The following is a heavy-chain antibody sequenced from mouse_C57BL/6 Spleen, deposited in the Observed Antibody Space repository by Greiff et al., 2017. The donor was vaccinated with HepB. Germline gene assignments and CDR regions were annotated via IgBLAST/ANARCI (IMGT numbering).Heavy chain of an antibody. CDR2: ISSGGSYT. V-gene: IGHV5-6*01. D-gene: IGHD2-5*01. Sequence: DVQLVESGGDLVKPGGSLKLSCAASGFTFSSYGMSWVRQTPDKRLEWVATISSGGSYTYYPDSVKGRFTISRDNAKNTLYLQMSSLKSEDTAMYYCARPYYSNYGYFDVWGTGTTVTVSS. CDR1: GFTFSSYG. CDR3: ARPYYSNYGYFDV. J-gene: IGHJ1*03.